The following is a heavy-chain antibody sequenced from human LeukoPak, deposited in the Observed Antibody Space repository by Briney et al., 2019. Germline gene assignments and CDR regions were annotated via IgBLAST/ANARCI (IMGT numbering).Heavy chain of an antibody. V-gene: IGHV3-23*01. CDR3: AKRNSSGWCAHFDY. CDR2: ISGSGRST. Sequence: GGSLRLSCAASGFTFSSYVMSWVRQAPGKGLEWVSGISGSGRSTYYADSVKGRFTISRDNSKNTLYLQMNSLRAEDTAVYYCAKRNSSGWCAHFDYWGQGTLVTVSS. J-gene: IGHJ4*02. D-gene: IGHD6-19*01. CDR1: GFTFSSYV.